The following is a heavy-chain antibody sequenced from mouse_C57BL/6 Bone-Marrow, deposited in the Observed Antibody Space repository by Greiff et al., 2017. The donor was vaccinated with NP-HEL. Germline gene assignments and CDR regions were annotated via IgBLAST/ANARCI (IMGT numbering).Heavy chain of an antibody. CDR1: GFTFSNYW. CDR2: IRLKSDNYAT. Sequence: EVKLVESGGGLVQPGGSMKLSCVASGFTFSNYWMNWVRQSPEKGLEWVAQIRLKSDNYATHYAESVKGRFTISRDDSKSSVYLQMNNLRAEDTGIYYCTDYYGSSYVDWYFDVWGTGTTVTVSS. J-gene: IGHJ1*03. CDR3: TDYYGSSYVDWYFDV. V-gene: IGHV6-3*01. D-gene: IGHD1-1*01.